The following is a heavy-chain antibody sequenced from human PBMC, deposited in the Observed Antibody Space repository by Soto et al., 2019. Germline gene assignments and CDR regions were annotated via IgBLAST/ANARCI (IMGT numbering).Heavy chain of an antibody. J-gene: IGHJ6*02. CDR1: GGTFSSYA. V-gene: IGHV1-69*12. CDR2: IIPIFGTA. CDR3: ARASVKYCGGDCYYYYGMDV. Sequence: QVQLVQSGAEVKKPGSSVKVSCKASGGTFSSYAISWVRQAPGQGLEWMGGIIPIFGTANYAQKFQGRVTITADESTSTAYMELSSLRSEDTAVYYCARASVKYCGGDCYYYYGMDVWGQGTTVTVSS. D-gene: IGHD2-21*02.